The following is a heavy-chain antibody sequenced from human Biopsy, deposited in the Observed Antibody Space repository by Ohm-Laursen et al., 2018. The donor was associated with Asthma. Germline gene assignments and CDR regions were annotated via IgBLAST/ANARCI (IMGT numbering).Heavy chain of an antibody. CDR3: SRDFTIGSGSPFHF. V-gene: IGHV3-66*01. Sequence: SLRLSCAASGFAVSRDHMFWVRQAPGKGLEWVSVIYSGGTSHTADSVRGRFTISRDNAKRSLYLQMDSLRGDDTAVYYCSRDFTIGSGSPFHFWGRGTLVTVSS. CDR2: IYSGGTS. D-gene: IGHD3-10*01. J-gene: IGHJ4*02. CDR1: GFAVSRDH.